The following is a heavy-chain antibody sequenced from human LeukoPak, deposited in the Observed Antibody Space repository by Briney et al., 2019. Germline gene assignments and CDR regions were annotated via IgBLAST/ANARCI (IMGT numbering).Heavy chain of an antibody. V-gene: IGHV4-39*07. Sequence: PSETLSLTCTVSGGSTSSSSYYWGWIRQPPGKGLEWIGSIYYSGSTYYNPSLKSRVTISVDTSKNQFSLKLSSVTAADTAVYYCATYSSLQLDYGMDVWGQGTTVTVSS. CDR3: ATYSSLQLDYGMDV. J-gene: IGHJ6*02. D-gene: IGHD5-18*01. CDR2: IYYSGST. CDR1: GGSTSSSSYY.